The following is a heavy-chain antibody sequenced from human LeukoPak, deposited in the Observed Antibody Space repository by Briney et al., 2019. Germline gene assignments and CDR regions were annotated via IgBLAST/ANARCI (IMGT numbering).Heavy chain of an antibody. D-gene: IGHD1-14*01. J-gene: IGHJ5*02. CDR3: ARNPGDWFDP. Sequence: SETLSLTCTVSGGSISSYYWSWIRQPPGKGLEWIGYIYYSGSTNYNPSLKSRVTISVDTSKNQFSLKLSSVTAADTAVYYCARNPGDWFDPWGQGILVTVPS. V-gene: IGHV4-59*01. CDR1: GGSISSYY. CDR2: IYYSGST.